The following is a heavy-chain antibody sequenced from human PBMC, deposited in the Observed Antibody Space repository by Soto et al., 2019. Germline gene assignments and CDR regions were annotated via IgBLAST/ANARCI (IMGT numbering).Heavy chain of an antibody. CDR2: ISGSGDST. V-gene: IGHV3-23*01. D-gene: IGHD1-1*01. J-gene: IGHJ4*02. Sequence: EVQLLESGGGLAQPGGSLRLSCAASRFTFSSYAMNWVRQAPGKGLEWVSVISGSGDSTYYADSVKGRFTISRDNSXNXLXXQMNSRRAEDTALYYCAKDRYVATGGTSQPYFFDYWGQGSLVTVSS. CDR1: RFTFSSYA. CDR3: AKDRYVATGGTSQPYFFDY.